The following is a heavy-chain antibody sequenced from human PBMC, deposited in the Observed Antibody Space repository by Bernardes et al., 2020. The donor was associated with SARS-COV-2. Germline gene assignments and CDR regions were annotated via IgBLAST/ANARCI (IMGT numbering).Heavy chain of an antibody. CDR3: AREDYYDTSGPAGWFDP. D-gene: IGHD3-22*01. Sequence: ASVKVSCKASGYTFSAYNIQWVRQAPGQGLEGMGWNNQKSGGTNYAQKFQGRVTMTSDRSISTAHMQLSRLRSDDTAVYYCAREDYYDTSGPAGWFDPWGQVTLVPVSS. CDR1: GYTFSAYN. J-gene: IGHJ5*02. CDR2: NNQKSGGT. V-gene: IGHV1-2*02.